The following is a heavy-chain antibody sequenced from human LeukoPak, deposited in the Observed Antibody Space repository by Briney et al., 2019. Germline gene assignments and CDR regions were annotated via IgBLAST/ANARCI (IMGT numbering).Heavy chain of an antibody. CDR1: GGTFSSYA. V-gene: IGHV1-69*01. Sequence: PVKVSCKASGGTFSSYAISWVRQAPGQGLEWMGGIIPIFGTANYAQKFQGRVTITAGESTSTAYMELSSLRSEDTAVYYCARDSDQFRGSNAFDIWGKGTRVPFSS. CDR3: ARDSDQFRGSNAFDI. D-gene: IGHD1-26*01. J-gene: IGHJ3*02. CDR2: IIPIFGTA.